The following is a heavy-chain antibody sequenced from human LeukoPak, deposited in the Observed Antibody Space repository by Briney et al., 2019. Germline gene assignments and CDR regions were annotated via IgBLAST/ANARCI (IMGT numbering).Heavy chain of an antibody. V-gene: IGHV3-23*01. CDR3: AKGDDIGKHPTRAYYFDT. Sequence: GGSLRLSCAASGFTFNNYWMSWVRQAPGKGLEWVSTTGLNSVNTLCAESVQGRFSISRDNSKNTLDLQMDNLRVDDTAVYYCAKGDDIGKHPTRAYYFDTWGQGTLVTVSS. J-gene: IGHJ4*02. CDR2: TGLNSVNT. CDR1: GFTFNNYW. D-gene: IGHD5-24*01.